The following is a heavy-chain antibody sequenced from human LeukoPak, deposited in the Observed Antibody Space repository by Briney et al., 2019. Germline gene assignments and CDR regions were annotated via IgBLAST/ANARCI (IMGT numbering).Heavy chain of an antibody. Sequence: QSGGSLSLSCAASGFTFSSYAMTWVRQAPGKGLEWVSAISGSGDGTEYADSVKGRFTISRDSSQSMLYLHMNSLRAEDTAVYFCAKCSTSCYSNWFDPWGQGTLVSVSP. CDR1: GFTFSSYA. D-gene: IGHD2-2*01. J-gene: IGHJ5*02. CDR3: AKCSTSCYSNWFDP. V-gene: IGHV3-23*01. CDR2: ISGSGDGT.